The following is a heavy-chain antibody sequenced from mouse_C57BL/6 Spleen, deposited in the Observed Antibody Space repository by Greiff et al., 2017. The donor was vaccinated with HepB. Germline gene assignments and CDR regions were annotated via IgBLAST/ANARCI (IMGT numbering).Heavy chain of an antibody. CDR3: AYGSTSYYFDY. CDR2: IYPGDGDT. J-gene: IGHJ2*01. D-gene: IGHD1-1*01. V-gene: IGHV1-80*01. CDR1: GYAFSSYW. Sequence: QVQLQQSGAELVKPGASVKISCKASGYAFSSYWMNSVKQRPGKGLEWIGQIYPGDGDTNYNGKFKGKATLTADKSSSTAYMQLSSLTSEDSAVYFCAYGSTSYYFDYWGQGTTLTVSS.